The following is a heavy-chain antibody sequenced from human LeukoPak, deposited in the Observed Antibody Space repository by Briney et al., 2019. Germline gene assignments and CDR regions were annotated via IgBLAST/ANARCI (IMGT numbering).Heavy chain of an antibody. V-gene: IGHV1-2*02. J-gene: IGHJ4*02. CDR2: INPKSGGT. D-gene: IGHD3-22*01. CDR3: ARGDYDSLSFDS. Sequence: GASVKVSCKASGYTFSDYYMHWVRQAPGQGLEWMGWINPKSGGTNCAQKFQSRVTMTRDTSITTAYMELSRLRSDDTAVYYCARGDYDSLSFDSWGQGTLVTVSS. CDR1: GYTFSDYY.